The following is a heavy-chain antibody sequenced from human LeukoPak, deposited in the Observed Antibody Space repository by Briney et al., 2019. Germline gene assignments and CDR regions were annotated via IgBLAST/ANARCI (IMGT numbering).Heavy chain of an antibody. D-gene: IGHD3-10*01. J-gene: IGHJ4*02. Sequence: SETLSLTCTVSGGSISYSSYYWGWIRQPPGKGLEWIGSIYYSGSTYYNPSLKSRVTISVATSKNQFSLKLSSVTAADTAVYYCARTNWIVAIWFGESNEYHFDYWGQGTLVTVSS. CDR3: ARTNWIVAIWFGESNEYHFDY. V-gene: IGHV4-39*01. CDR2: IYYSGST. CDR1: GGSISYSSYY.